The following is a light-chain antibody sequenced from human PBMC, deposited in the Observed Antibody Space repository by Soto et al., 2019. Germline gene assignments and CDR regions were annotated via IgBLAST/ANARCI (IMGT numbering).Light chain of an antibody. CDR1: QSLSSN. CDR3: QQYNNWPLT. J-gene: IGKJ5*01. CDR2: GAS. V-gene: IGKV3-15*01. Sequence: EIVMTQSPATLPVSPGERATLFCRASQSLSSNLAWYQQKPGQAPRLLIYGASSRATGTPARFSGSGSGTEFTLTISSLQSEDFAVYYCQQYNNWPLTFGQGTRLE.